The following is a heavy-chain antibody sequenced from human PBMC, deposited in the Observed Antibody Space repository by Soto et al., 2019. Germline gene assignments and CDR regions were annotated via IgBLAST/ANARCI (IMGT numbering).Heavy chain of an antibody. CDR1: GFTFSSYE. CDR2: ISSSGSTI. CDR3: ANLAVVASTA. D-gene: IGHD1-26*01. J-gene: IGHJ5*02. Sequence: GGSLRLSCAASGFTFSSYEMNWVRQAPGKGLEWVSYISSSGSTIYYADSVEGRFTISRDNAKNSLYLQMNSLRAEDTAVYYCANLAVVASTAWGQGTLVTVSS. V-gene: IGHV3-48*03.